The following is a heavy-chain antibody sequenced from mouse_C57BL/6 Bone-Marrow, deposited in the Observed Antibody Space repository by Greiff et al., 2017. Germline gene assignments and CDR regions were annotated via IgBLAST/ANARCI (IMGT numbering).Heavy chain of an antibody. D-gene: IGHD1-1*01. V-gene: IGHV1-63*01. CDR2: IYPGGGYT. J-gene: IGHJ4*01. CDR3: ARLGADGSSDYAMDY. Sequence: QVQLKESGAELVRPGTSVKMSCKASGYTFTNYWIGWAKQRPGHGLEWIGDIYPGGGYTNYNEKFKGKATLTADKSSSTAYMQFSSLTSEDSAIYYCARLGADGSSDYAMDYWGQGTSVTVSS. CDR1: GYTFTNYW.